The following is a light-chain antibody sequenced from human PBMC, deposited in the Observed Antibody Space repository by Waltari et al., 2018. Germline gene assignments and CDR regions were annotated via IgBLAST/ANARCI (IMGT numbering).Light chain of an antibody. Sequence: DIVMTQSPDSLAVSLGERATINCKASQSILYSSNDKKYFTWYQQKPGQPPKVLIYWASTRESGVPDRFSGSGSGTDFTLTINSLQAEDVAIYYCQQYYSSPFTFGQGTKLAIK. V-gene: IGKV4-1*01. CDR2: WAS. CDR3: QQYYSSPFT. J-gene: IGKJ2*01. CDR1: QSILYSSNDKKY.